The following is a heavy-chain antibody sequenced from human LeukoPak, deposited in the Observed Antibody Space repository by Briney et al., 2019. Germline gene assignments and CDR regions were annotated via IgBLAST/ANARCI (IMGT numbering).Heavy chain of an antibody. CDR1: GGSISSSSYY. J-gene: IGHJ4*02. D-gene: IGHD3-10*01. Sequence: SETLSLTCTVSGGSISSSSYYWGWIRQPPGKGLEWIGNIYYSGNTHYNPSLKSRVSISVDTSKNQFSLKLSSVTAADTAVYYCARADYGSGLHWGQGTLVTVSS. V-gene: IGHV4-39*01. CDR2: IYYSGNT. CDR3: ARADYGSGLH.